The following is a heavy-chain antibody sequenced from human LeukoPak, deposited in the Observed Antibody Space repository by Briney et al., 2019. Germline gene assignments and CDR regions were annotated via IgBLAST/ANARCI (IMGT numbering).Heavy chain of an antibody. V-gene: IGHV4-30-4*01. Sequence: SQTLSLTCTVSGGSISSGDYYWSWIRQPPGKGLEWIGYIYYSGSTYYNPSLKSRVTISVDTSKNQFSLKLSSVTAADTAVYYCARPRFGSFWSGYYRGFDYWGQGALVTVSS. J-gene: IGHJ4*02. CDR1: GGSISSGDYY. CDR2: IYYSGST. CDR3: ARPRFGSFWSGYYRGFDY. D-gene: IGHD3-3*01.